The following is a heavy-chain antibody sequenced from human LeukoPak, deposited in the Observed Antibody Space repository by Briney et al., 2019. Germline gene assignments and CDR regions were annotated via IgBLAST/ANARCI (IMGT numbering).Heavy chain of an antibody. CDR2: INHSGST. Sequence: SETLSLTCAVYGGSFSGYYWSWIRQPPGKGLEWIGEINHSGSTNYNPSLKSRVTISVDTSKNQFSLKLSSVTAADTAVYSCSSGPYFDYWGQGTLVTVSS. V-gene: IGHV4-34*01. CDR3: SSGPYFDY. J-gene: IGHJ4*02. CDR1: GGSFSGYY. D-gene: IGHD6-25*01.